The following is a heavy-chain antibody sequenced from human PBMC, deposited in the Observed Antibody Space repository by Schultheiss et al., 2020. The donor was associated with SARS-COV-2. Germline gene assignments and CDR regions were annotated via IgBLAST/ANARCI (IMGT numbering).Heavy chain of an antibody. D-gene: IGHD3-10*01. CDR1: GGSISSSSYY. CDR3: ARDLRFGELTLGYYYYYMDV. CDR2: IYTSGST. J-gene: IGHJ6*03. V-gene: IGHV4-39*07. Sequence: SETLSLTCTVSGGSISSSSYYWGWIRQPPGKGLEWIGSIYTSGSTNYNPSLKSRVTMSVDTSKNQFSLKLSSVTAADTAVYYCARDLRFGELTLGYYYYYMDVWGKGTTVTVSS.